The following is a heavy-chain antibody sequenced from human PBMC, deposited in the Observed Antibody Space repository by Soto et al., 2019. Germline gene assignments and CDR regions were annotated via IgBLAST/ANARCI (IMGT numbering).Heavy chain of an antibody. CDR3: ERDPVDSSSSIDFDP. CDR1: GFTVSSNY. V-gene: IGHV3-66*01. D-gene: IGHD6-6*01. CDR2: IYSGGST. Sequence: EVQLVESGGGLVQPGGSLRLSCAASGFTVSSNYMSWVRQAPGKGLEWVSVIYSGGSTYYADSVKGRFTISRDNSKITLYLQMNSLRAEDTAVYYCERDPVDSSSSIDFDPWGQGTLVTVS. J-gene: IGHJ5*02.